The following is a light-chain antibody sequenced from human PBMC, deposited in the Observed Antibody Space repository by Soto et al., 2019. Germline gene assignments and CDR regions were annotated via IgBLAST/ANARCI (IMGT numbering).Light chain of an antibody. CDR1: SGSIASNY. Sequence: NFMLTQPHSVSESPGQTVTISCTRSSGSIASNYVQWYQQRPGSAPTTVIYEDNQRPSGVPDRFSGSIDSSSNSASLTISGLKTEDEADYCCQSYDSSNVVFGGGTKLTVL. J-gene: IGLJ2*01. V-gene: IGLV6-57*04. CDR2: EDN. CDR3: QSYDSSNVV.